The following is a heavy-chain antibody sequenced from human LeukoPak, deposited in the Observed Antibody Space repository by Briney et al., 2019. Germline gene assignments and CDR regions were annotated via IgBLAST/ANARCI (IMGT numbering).Heavy chain of an antibody. CDR1: GYTFTGYY. D-gene: IGHD1-26*01. V-gene: IGHV1-2*02. CDR2: INPNSGGT. Sequence: ASVKVSCKASGYTFTGYYIHWVRQAPGQGLEWMGWINPNSGGTNFAQKFQGRVTMTRDTSISTAYMELSRLTSDDTAVYYFARGLVGATADYFDYWGQGTLVTVSS. J-gene: IGHJ4*02. CDR3: ARGLVGATADYFDY.